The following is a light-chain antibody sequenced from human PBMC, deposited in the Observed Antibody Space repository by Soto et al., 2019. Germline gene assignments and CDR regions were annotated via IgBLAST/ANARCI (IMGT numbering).Light chain of an antibody. J-gene: IGLJ3*02. CDR2: GNS. V-gene: IGLV1-40*01. CDR3: QSYDSSLSGWV. Sequence: QAVVTQPPSVSVAPGQRVTISCTGSSANIGAGYNVHWYQQLPGAAPKILIYGNSNRPSGVPDRFSGSKSGTSASLAITGLQAEDEADYYCQSYDSSLSGWVFGGGTKLTVL. CDR1: SANIGAGYN.